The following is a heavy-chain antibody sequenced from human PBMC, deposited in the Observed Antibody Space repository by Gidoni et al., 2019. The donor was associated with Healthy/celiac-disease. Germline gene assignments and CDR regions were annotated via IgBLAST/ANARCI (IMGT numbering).Heavy chain of an antibody. D-gene: IGHD2-21*02. J-gene: IGHJ6*02. CDR2: MNPNSGNT. CDR1: GYTFTSYD. V-gene: IGHV1-8*01. CDR3: ARAGCGGDCYGLDYYYYYGMDV. Sequence: QVQLVQSGAEVKKPGASVKVSCKASGYTFTSYDINWVRQATGQGLEWMGWMNPNSGNTGYAQKFQGRVTMTRNTSISTAYMELSSLRSEDTAVYYCARAGCGGDCYGLDYYYYYGMDVWGQGTTVTVSS.